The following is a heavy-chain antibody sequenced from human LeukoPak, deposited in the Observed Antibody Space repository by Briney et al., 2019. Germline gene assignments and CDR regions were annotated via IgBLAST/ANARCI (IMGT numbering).Heavy chain of an antibody. V-gene: IGHV5-51*01. CDR3: ARSVGATPLDY. CDR1: GYSFNSYW. CDR2: IYPSDSET. J-gene: IGHJ4*02. Sequence: GESLKISCKGSGYSFNSYWIVWVRQMLGKGLEWMGIIYPSDSETTYSPSFQGQVTISADKSISTAYLQWSSLTASDTAMYYCARSVGATPLDYWGQGTPVTVSS. D-gene: IGHD1-26*01.